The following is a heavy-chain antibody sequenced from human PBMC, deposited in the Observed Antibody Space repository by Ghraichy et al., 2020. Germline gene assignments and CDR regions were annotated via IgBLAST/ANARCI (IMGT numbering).Heavy chain of an antibody. V-gene: IGHV4-59*08. CDR2: IYYSGST. CDR3: ARRTPSMVRGVIGALGPYFQHGKDV. J-gene: IGHJ6*02. CDR1: RGSISSYY. D-gene: IGHD3-10*01. Sequence: SETLSLTCTVSRGSISSYYWSWIRQPPGKGLEWIGYIYYSGSTNYNPSLKSRVTISVDTSKNQFSLKLSSVTAADTAVYYCARRTPSMVRGVIGALGPYFQHGKDVRGQGATVTV.